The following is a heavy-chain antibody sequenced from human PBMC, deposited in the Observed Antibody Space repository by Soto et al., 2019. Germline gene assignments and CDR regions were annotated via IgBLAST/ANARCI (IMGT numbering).Heavy chain of an antibody. CDR1: GLTFSTFW. V-gene: IGHV3-7*03. CDR2: IKQVGSGK. J-gene: IGHJ4*02. D-gene: IGHD3-22*01. Sequence: EVQLVESGGGLVQPGGSLRLSWAPPGLTFSTFWLTWFPQAPGKGLEWVANIKQVGSGKYYVDSVKGRFTISRDNAKNSLYLQMNSLRAEDTAVYYCARRLKGYDSSGYYSKVDYWGQGTLVTVSS. CDR3: ARRLKGYDSSGYYSKVDY.